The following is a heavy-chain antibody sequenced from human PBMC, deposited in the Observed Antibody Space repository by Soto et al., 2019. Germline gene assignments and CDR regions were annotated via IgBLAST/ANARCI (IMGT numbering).Heavy chain of an antibody. J-gene: IGHJ3*02. CDR2: ISGSGGST. CDR3: ANTYGSGSYYIPDDAFDI. Sequence: PGGSLRLSCAASGFTFSSYAMSWVRQAPGKGLEWVSAISGSGGSTYYADSVKGRFTISRDNSKNTLYLQMNSLRAEDTAVYYCANTYGSGSYYIPDDAFDIWGQGTTVTVSS. D-gene: IGHD3-10*01. CDR1: GFTFSSYA. V-gene: IGHV3-23*01.